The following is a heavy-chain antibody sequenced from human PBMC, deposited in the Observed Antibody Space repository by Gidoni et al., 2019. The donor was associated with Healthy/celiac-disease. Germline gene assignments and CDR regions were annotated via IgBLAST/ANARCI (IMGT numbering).Heavy chain of an antibody. V-gene: IGHV4-59*01. D-gene: IGHD6-19*01. J-gene: IGHJ6*02. Sequence: QVQLQESGPGLVKPSQSLSLTCTVPGGPISSYYWRWIRQPPGKGRGWIGYIYYRGSTNYNPSLKRRVTISVDTAKNQFSLKLSSVTAADTAVYYCARNSSGWGIYYYNYGMDVWGQGTTVTVSS. CDR2: IYYRGST. CDR1: GGPISSYY. CDR3: ARNSSGWGIYYYNYGMDV.